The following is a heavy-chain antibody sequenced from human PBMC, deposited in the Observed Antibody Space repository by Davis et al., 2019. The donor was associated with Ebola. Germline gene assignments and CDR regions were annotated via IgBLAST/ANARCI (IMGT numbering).Heavy chain of an antibody. CDR2: ITPIFGAA. Sequence: SVKVSCKASGGTFSTYAVSWVRQAPGQGLEWMGGITPIFGAANYAQKFRGRVTITADESTRTAYMELSSLTSADTAVYYCARGQRWLQRNYFDYWGQGTLVTVSS. V-gene: IGHV1-69*13. J-gene: IGHJ4*02. CDR3: ARGQRWLQRNYFDY. D-gene: IGHD5-24*01. CDR1: GGTFSTYA.